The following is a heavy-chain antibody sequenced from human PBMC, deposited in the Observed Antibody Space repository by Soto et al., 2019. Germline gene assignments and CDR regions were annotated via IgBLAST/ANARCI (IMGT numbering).Heavy chain of an antibody. CDR2: INHSGST. CDR1: GGSFSGYY. J-gene: IGHJ3*02. V-gene: IGHV4-34*01. CDR3: ARGRDSSSWYAFDI. Sequence: SETLSLTCAVYGGSFSGYYWSWIRQPPGKGLEWIGEINHSGSTNYNPSLKSRVTISVDTSKNQFSLKLSSVTAADTAVYYCARGRDSSSWYAFDIWGQGTMVTVSS. D-gene: IGHD6-13*01.